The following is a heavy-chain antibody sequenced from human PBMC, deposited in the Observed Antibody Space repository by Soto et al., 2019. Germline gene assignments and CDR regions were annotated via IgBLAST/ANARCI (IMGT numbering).Heavy chain of an antibody. J-gene: IGHJ4*02. CDR1: GFTFDYYT. CDR3: AKNSENWGGYYFDY. Sequence: GGSLRLSCAASGFTFDYYTMHWVRQAPGKGLEWVSLISRDGGSTYYADSVKGRFTISRDNSKNSLYLQMNSLRTEDTALYYCAKNSENWGGYYFDYWGQGTLVTVSS. V-gene: IGHV3-43*01. D-gene: IGHD7-27*01. CDR2: ISRDGGST.